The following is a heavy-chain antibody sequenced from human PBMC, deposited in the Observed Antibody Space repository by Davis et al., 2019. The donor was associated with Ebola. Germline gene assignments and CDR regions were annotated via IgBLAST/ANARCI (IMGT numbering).Heavy chain of an antibody. CDR1: GYTSTNYI. CDR2: INPSGGYA. Sequence: AASVKVSCKASGYTSTNYIVIWVRQAPGQGPEWMGMINPSGGYATYAQKFQGKFTMTRDMSTTTVYMELSSPRSEDTAVYYCARDHSYTSGREFDYWGQGTLVTVSS. V-gene: IGHV1-46*03. D-gene: IGHD2-2*02. CDR3: ARDHSYTSGREFDY. J-gene: IGHJ4*02.